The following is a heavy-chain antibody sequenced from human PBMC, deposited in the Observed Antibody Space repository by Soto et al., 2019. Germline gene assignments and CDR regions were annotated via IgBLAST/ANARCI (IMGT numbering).Heavy chain of an antibody. J-gene: IGHJ6*03. CDR2: ISSSGRTI. Sequence: GGSLRLSCAASGFTLSDYYMSWIRQAPGKGLEWISYISSSGRTIYYADSAKGRFTISRDNSKKMLYLQMNSLRAEDTAVYYCAKDGGSGTYAYYYMDVWGKGTTVTVSS. V-gene: IGHV3-11*01. D-gene: IGHD3-10*01. CDR3: AKDGGSGTYAYYYMDV. CDR1: GFTLSDYY.